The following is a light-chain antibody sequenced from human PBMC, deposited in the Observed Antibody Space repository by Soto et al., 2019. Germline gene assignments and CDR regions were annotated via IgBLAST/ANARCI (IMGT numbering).Light chain of an antibody. J-gene: IGLJ2*01. CDR3: CSYAGSSTVV. CDR2: EGS. V-gene: IGLV2-23*01. CDR1: RSDIGSYKF. Sequence: QSVLTQPASVSGSPGQSITISCTGTRSDIGSYKFVSWYQQHPSKAPKLMIYEGSKRPSGVSNRFSGSKSGNTASLTISGLQAEDEADYYCCSYAGSSTVVFGGGTKVTVL.